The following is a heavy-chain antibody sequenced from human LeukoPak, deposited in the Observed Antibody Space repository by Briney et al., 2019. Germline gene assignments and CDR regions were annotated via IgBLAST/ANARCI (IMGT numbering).Heavy chain of an antibody. V-gene: IGHV4-39*01. CDR1: GGSINSTNYY. CDR2: IYYSGST. Sequence: SETLSLTCTVSGGSINSTNYYWGWIRQPPGKGLEWIGSIYYSGSTYYNPSLRSRVTISVDTSKNQFSLKLTSVTAADTAVYYCARRGGGHAFDIWGQGTMVTVSS. D-gene: IGHD3-16*01. CDR3: ARRGGGHAFDI. J-gene: IGHJ3*02.